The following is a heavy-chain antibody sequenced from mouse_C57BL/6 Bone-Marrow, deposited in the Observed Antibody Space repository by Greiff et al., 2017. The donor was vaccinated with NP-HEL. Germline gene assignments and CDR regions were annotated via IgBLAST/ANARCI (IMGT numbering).Heavy chain of an antibody. J-gene: IGHJ3*01. Sequence: EVKLVESGGGLVKPGGSLKLSCAASGFTFSSYAMSWVRQTPEKRLEWVATISDGGSYTYYPDNVKGRFIISRDNAKNNLYLQMSRLKSEDTAMYYCARDVPSTAQATAWFAYWGQGTLVTVSA. CDR3: ARDVPSTAQATAWFAY. D-gene: IGHD3-2*02. V-gene: IGHV5-4*01. CDR1: GFTFSSYA. CDR2: ISDGGSYT.